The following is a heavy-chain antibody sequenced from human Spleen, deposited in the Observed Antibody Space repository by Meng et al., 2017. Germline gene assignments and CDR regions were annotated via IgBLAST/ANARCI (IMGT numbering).Heavy chain of an antibody. CDR2: IKQDGSEK. V-gene: IGHV3-7*01. J-gene: IGHJ6*02. CDR1: GFTFSSYW. CDR3: ARDKLRYFDWLEYGMDV. Sequence: GESLKISCAASGFTFSSYWMSWVRQAPGKGLEWVANIKQDGSEKYYVDSVKGRFTISRDNAKNSLYLQMNSLRAEDTAVYYCARDKLRYFDWLEYGMDVWGQGTKVTVSS. D-gene: IGHD3-9*01.